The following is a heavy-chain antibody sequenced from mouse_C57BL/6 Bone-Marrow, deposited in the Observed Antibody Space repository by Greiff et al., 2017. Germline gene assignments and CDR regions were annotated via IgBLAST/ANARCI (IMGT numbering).Heavy chain of an antibody. V-gene: IGHV1-15*01. D-gene: IGHD2-1*01. CDR3: TRYYYGWYCDV. CDR1: GYTFTDYE. Sequence: ESGAELVRPGASVTLSCKASGYTFTDYEMHWVKQTPVHGLEWIGAIDPETGGTADKSSSTAYMELRSLTSEDSAVYYSTRYYYGWYCDVWGTGTTVTVSS. J-gene: IGHJ1*03. CDR2: IDPETGG.